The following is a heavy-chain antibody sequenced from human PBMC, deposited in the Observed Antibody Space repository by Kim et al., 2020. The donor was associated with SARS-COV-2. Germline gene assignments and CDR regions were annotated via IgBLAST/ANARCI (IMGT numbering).Heavy chain of an antibody. J-gene: IGHJ5*02. V-gene: IGHV3-11*04. CDR3: ARDIWDSGSEREPS. Sequence: GGSLRLSCAASGFTFTGYFMSWIRQAPGKGLEWVAYISSSGSTIFYADSVKGRFIISRDNAMNSLSLQMNSLRAEDTAVYYCARDIWDSGSEREPSWGQGTLVTVSS. CDR1: GFTFTGYF. CDR2: ISSSGSTI. D-gene: IGHD1-1*01.